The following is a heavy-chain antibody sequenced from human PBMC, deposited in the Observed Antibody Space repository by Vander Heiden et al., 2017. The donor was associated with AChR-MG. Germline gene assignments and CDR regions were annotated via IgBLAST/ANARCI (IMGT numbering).Heavy chain of an antibody. Sequence: QVQLVQSGAEVKKPGASVTVSCKASGYTFTSYDINWVRQATGQGLEWMGWMNPNSGNTGYAQKFQGRVTMTRNTSISTAYMELSSLRSEDTAVYYCATCIAAAGVIDYWGQGTLVTVSS. D-gene: IGHD6-13*01. J-gene: IGHJ4*02. CDR3: ATCIAAAGVIDY. CDR1: GYTFTSYD. CDR2: MNPNSGNT. V-gene: IGHV1-8*01.